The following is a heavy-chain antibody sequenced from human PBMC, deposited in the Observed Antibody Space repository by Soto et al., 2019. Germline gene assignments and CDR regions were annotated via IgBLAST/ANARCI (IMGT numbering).Heavy chain of an antibody. J-gene: IGHJ4*02. CDR1: GFTFSSYG. V-gene: IGHV3-33*01. Sequence: LRLSCAARGFTFSSYGIDWVRQSPGKGLEGVAVIWYDGSNKYYADSVKGRFTISRDNSKNTLYLQMNSLRTEETAVYYCARDRDYDYVWGSYVYWGQGTLVTVSS. CDR3: ARDRDYDYVWGSYVY. D-gene: IGHD3-16*01. CDR2: IWYDGSNK.